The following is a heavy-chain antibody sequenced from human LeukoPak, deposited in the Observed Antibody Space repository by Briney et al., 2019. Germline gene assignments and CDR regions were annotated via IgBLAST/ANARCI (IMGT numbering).Heavy chain of an antibody. J-gene: IGHJ4*02. CDR3: ARARASDY. CDR1: GFTFTNAW. V-gene: IGHV3-48*02. CDR2: ISSSSSTI. Sequence: PGGSLRLSCAASGFTFTNAWMGWVRQAPGKGLEWISCISSSSSTIYYSDSVKGRFTISRDNAKNSLYLQMESLRDEDTAVYYCARARASDYWGQGTLVTVSS.